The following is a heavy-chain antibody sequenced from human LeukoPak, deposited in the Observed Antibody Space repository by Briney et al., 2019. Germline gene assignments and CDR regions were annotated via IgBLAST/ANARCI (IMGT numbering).Heavy chain of an antibody. J-gene: IGHJ5*01. CDR1: GLTVSNNY. V-gene: IGHV3-53*01. Sequence: PGGSLRLSCAASGLTVSNNYMSWVRQAPGKGLEWVSVIYAGGSTYYADSVKGRFTISRDNSKNTLYLQMNSLRAEDTAVYYCARSYGSGSHYDSWGQGTLVTVSS. D-gene: IGHD3-10*01. CDR2: IYAGGST. CDR3: ARSYGSGSHYDS.